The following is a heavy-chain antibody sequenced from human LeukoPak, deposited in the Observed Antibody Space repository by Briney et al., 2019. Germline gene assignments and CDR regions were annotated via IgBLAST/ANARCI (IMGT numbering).Heavy chain of an antibody. D-gene: IGHD3-9*01. J-gene: IGHJ4*02. Sequence: ASVKVSCKASGYTFTSYDINWVPHATGQGLEWMGWMNPNSGNTGYRQKFQGRVTMTRNTSISTGYMELSSLRSEDTAAYYCARTPAKKTRYILTSPADYWGQGTLVTVSS. CDR1: GYTFTSYD. CDR3: ARTPAKKTRYILTSPADY. V-gene: IGHV1-8*01. CDR2: MNPNSGNT.